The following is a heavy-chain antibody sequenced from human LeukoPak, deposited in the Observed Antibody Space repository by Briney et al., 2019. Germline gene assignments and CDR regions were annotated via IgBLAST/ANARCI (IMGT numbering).Heavy chain of an antibody. CDR2: INHSGST. CDR3: ARGRSGWSY. Sequence: SEPLSLPFPVYGGSFSGYYWSWIRPPPGKGLGWIGEINHSGSTNYNPSLKSRLTISVDTSNNQFSLKLSSVTAGGTAVYYCARGRSGWSYWGQGTLVTVSS. CDR1: GGSFSGYY. D-gene: IGHD6-19*01. J-gene: IGHJ4*02. V-gene: IGHV4-34*01.